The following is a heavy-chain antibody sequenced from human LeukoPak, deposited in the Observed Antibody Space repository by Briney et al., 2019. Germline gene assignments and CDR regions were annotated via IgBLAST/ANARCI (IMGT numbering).Heavy chain of an antibody. J-gene: IGHJ4*02. CDR2: ISSSSSYI. CDR1: GFTFSSYS. D-gene: IGHD3-22*01. V-gene: IGHV3-21*01. CDR3: AKGFEWLSLTDRLDY. Sequence: TGGSLRLSCAASGFTFSSYSMNWVRQAPGKGLEWVSSISSSSSYIYYADSVKGRFTISRDNSKNTLYLQMNSLRAEDTAVYYCAKGFEWLSLTDRLDYWGQGTLVTVSS.